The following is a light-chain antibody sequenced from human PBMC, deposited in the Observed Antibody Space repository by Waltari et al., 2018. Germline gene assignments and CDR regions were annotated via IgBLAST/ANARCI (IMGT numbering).Light chain of an antibody. CDR3: QQYHDSFLT. CDR1: QSVGSY. V-gene: IGKV3D-15*03. Sequence: EIVMTQYQATLSLSPGETATRSCRASQSVGSYLAWYQQKPGQAPKVLVHSAYFRDSGIPDRFSGSGSRTDFTLTITDLAPEDVVLYYCQQYHDSFLTFGGGTKVEIK. CDR2: SAY. J-gene: IGKJ4*01.